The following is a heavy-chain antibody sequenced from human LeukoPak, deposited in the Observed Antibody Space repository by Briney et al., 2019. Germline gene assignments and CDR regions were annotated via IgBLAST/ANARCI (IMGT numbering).Heavy chain of an antibody. CDR2: ICTSGIT. J-gene: IGHJ3*02. D-gene: IGHD3-22*01. CDR3: ARATHYYDSSGYYFEAAFDI. V-gene: IGHV4-61*02. CDR1: GGSISSGSYY. Sequence: SETLSLTCTVCGGSISSGSYYWRWIRQPGGEGLEWIWRICTSGITNYNPSLNSRVTISVDTSKNQFSLKLSSVTAADTAVYYCARATHYYDSSGYYFEAAFDIWGQGTMVTVSS.